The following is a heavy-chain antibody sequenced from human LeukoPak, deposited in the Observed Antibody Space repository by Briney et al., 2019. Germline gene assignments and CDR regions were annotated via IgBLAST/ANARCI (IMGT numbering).Heavy chain of an antibody. J-gene: IGHJ4*02. CDR1: GLTFSTNS. CDR2: ISFSSSTI. Sequence: GGSLRLSCAAAGLTFSTNSMIWVRQAPGKGLEWVSYISFSSSTIYYADSVKGRFTISRDNAKNLLYLQMNSLRAEDTAVYYCAREAPRGTSSNPYYFDSWGQGTLVTVSS. D-gene: IGHD6-6*01. CDR3: AREAPRGTSSNPYYFDS. V-gene: IGHV3-48*01.